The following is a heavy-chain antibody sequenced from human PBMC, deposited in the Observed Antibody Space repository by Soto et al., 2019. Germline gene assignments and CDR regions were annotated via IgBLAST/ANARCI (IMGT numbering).Heavy chain of an antibody. J-gene: IGHJ6*02. CDR2: IYPGDSDT. CDR1: GYSFTSYW. D-gene: IGHD1-26*01. V-gene: IGHV5-51*01. CDR3: ARPGRVGAPYYGMDV. Sequence: PGESLKISCKGSGYSFTSYWIGWVRQMPGKGLEWMGIIYPGDSDTRYSPSFQGQVTISADKSISTAYLQWSSLKASDTAMYYCARPGRVGAPYYGMDVWGQGTTVTVS.